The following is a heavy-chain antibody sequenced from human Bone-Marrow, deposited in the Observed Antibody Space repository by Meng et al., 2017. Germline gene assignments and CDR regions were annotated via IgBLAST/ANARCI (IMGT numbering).Heavy chain of an antibody. CDR1: GFTFSSYA. V-gene: IGHV3-23*01. D-gene: IGHD1-26*01. Sequence: GGSLRLSCAASGFTFSSYAMHWVRQAPGKGLEWVSAISGSGGSTYYADSVKGRFTISRENSKNTLYLQMNSLRAEDTAVYYCAKSFVVVGATHWGQGTLVTVSS. CDR3: AKSFVVVGATH. J-gene: IGHJ4*02. CDR2: ISGSGGST.